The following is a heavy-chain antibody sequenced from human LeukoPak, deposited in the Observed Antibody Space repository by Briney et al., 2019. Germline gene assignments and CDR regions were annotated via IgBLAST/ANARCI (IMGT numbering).Heavy chain of an antibody. CDR2: ISASGTST. CDR1: GFTFSSYA. J-gene: IGHJ4*02. CDR3: AKGITAADTGLDY. V-gene: IGHV3-23*01. D-gene: IGHD6-13*01. Sequence: GGSLRLSCAASGFTFSSYAMSWVRQAPGKGLEWVSAISASGTSTYYADSVKGRFTISRDNSKNTLYLQMNSLRAEDTALYYCAKGITAADTGLDYWGQGTLVTVSS.